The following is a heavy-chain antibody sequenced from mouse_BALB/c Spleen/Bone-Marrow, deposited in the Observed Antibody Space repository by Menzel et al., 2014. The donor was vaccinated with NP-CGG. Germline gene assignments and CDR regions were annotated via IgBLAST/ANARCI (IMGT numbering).Heavy chain of an antibody. J-gene: IGHJ4*01. Sequence: VQLKDSGPGLVKPSQSLSLTCTVTGSSITSDYAWNWIRQFPGNKLEWMGYISYSGSTSYNPSLKSRIPITRDTSKNQFFLQLNSVTTEDTATYYCARDRAMDYWGQGTSVTVSS. V-gene: IGHV3-2*02. CDR3: ARDRAMDY. CDR1: GSSITSDYA. CDR2: ISYSGST.